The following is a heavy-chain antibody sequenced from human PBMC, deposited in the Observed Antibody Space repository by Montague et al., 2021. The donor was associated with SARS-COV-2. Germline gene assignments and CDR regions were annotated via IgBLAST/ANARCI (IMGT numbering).Heavy chain of an antibody. V-gene: IGHV4-61*02. CDR1: GDSISSGTHY. J-gene: IGHJ4*02. D-gene: IGHD3-16*01. CDR3: ARVGGSEYRFFDY. Sequence: TLSLTCSVSGDSISSGTHYWSWIRQPAGKGLEWIGRSYSSGSTNYNPSLKSRVTISVDTSKNQFSLNLSSVTAADTAVYYCARVGGSEYRFFDYWGQGSLVTVSS. CDR2: SYSSGST.